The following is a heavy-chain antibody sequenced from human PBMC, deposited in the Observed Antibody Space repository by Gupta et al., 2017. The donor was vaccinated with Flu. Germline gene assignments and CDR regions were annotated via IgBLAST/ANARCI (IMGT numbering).Heavy chain of an antibody. J-gene: IGHJ4*02. D-gene: IGHD5-18*01. V-gene: IGHV3-64*01. CDR1: GFTFSSSA. CDR3: ARGVGQLSFLDY. Sequence: EVQLVESGGGLVQPGGSLRLSCAASGFTFSSSAMHWVRQAPGKGLEYVSAISSNGGSTYYANSVKGRFTISRDNSKNTLYLQMGSLRAEDMAVYYCARGVGQLSFLDYWGQGTLVTVSS. CDR2: ISSNGGST.